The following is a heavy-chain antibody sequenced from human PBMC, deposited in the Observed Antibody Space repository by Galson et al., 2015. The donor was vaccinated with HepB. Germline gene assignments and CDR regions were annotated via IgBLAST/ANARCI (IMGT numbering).Heavy chain of an antibody. CDR1: GFTFSNAW. V-gene: IGHV3-15*01. Sequence: LRLSCAASGFTFSNAWMSWVRPAPGKGLEWVGRIKSKTDGGTTDYAAPVKGRFTISRDDSKNTLYLQMNSLKTEDTAVYYCTTDGPPAIAAGHHPDYYYYGMDVWGQGTTVTVSS. CDR2: IKSKTDGGTT. CDR3: TTDGPPAIAAGHHPDYYYYGMDV. J-gene: IGHJ6*02. D-gene: IGHD6-13*01.